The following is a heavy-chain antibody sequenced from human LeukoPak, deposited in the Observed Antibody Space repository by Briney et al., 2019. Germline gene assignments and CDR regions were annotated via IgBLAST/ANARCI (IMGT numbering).Heavy chain of an antibody. CDR2: ITASGSTT. Sequence: PGGSLRLSCAASGFTFTTYAMTWVRQAPGKGLEWVSTITASGSTTSYADSAKGRFTISRDNSKSTMYLQVNSLRDEDTALYYCAKDHGRDYYGSGRYDYWGQGTLVTVSS. J-gene: IGHJ4*02. V-gene: IGHV3-23*01. CDR1: GFTFTTYA. CDR3: AKDHGRDYYGSGRYDY. D-gene: IGHD3-10*01.